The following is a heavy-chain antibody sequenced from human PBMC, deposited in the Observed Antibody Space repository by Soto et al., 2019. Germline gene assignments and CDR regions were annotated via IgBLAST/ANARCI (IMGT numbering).Heavy chain of an antibody. CDR1: GGSISSGGYY. CDR3: AREPPRRGYYYDSSGSQDPGY. D-gene: IGHD3-22*01. V-gene: IGHV4-31*03. J-gene: IGHJ4*02. Sequence: PSETLSLTCTVSGGSISSGGYYWSWIRQHPGKGLEWIGYIYYSGSTYYNPSLKSRVTISVDTSKNQFSLKPSSVTAADTAVYYCAREPPRRGYYYDSSGSQDPGYWGQGTLVTVSS. CDR2: IYYSGST.